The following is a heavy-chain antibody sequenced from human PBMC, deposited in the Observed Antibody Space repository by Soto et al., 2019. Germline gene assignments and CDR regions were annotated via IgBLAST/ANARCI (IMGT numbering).Heavy chain of an antibody. CDR3: ARVTPDAFDI. V-gene: IGHV3-48*02. Sequence: GGSLRLSCVASGIEFSNYAMNWVRQAPGKGLEWVSYISSSSSTIYYADSVKGRFTISRDNAKNSLYLQMNSLRDEDTAVYYCARVTPDAFDIWGQGTMVTVSS. CDR2: ISSSSSTI. CDR1: GIEFSNYA. J-gene: IGHJ3*02.